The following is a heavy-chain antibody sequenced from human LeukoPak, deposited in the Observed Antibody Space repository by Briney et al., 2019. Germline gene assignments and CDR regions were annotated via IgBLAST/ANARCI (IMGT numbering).Heavy chain of an antibody. CDR2: INQYGNEK. CDR3: ATGAEMDRGVIINGHLDY. V-gene: IGHV3-7*01. D-gene: IGHD3-10*01. J-gene: IGHJ4*02. CDR1: GFTFSTYW. Sequence: GRSLRLSCAASGFTFSTYWMNWVRQAPRKGLEWVANINQYGNEKYYVDSVKGRFTIYRDNDKNSLYLEMNSLRAEDTAVYYCATGAEMDRGVIINGHLDYWGQGTLVTASS.